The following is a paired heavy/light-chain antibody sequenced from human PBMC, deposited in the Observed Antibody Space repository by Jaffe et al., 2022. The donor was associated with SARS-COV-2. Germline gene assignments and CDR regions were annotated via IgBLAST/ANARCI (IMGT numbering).Heavy chain of an antibody. CDR3: AVRGYIRGPTPISYYYYGMDV. Sequence: QVQLVQSGAEVKKPGASVKVSCKASGYTFTSYYMHWVRQAPGQGLEWMGIINPSGGSTSYAQKFQGRVTMTRDTSTSTVYMELSSLRSEDTAVYYCAVRGYIRGPTPISYYYYGMDVWGQGTTVTVSS. J-gene: IGHJ6*02. D-gene: IGHD5-18*01. V-gene: IGHV1-46*01. CDR2: INPSGGST. CDR1: GYTFTSYY.
Light chain of an antibody. CDR2: DVS. CDR3: SSYTSSSTLAYV. CDR1: SSDVGGYNY. Sequence: QSALTQPASVSGSPGQSITISCTGTSSDVGGYNYVSWYQQHPGKAPKLMIYDVSNRPSGVSNRFSGSKSGNTASLTISGLQAEDEADYYCSSYTSSSTLAYVFGTGTKVTVL. J-gene: IGLJ1*01. V-gene: IGLV2-14*01.